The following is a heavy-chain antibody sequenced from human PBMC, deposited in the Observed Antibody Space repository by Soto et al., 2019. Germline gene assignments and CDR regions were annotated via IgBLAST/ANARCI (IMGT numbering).Heavy chain of an antibody. CDR2: ISRSGSTI. J-gene: IGHJ6*02. V-gene: IGHV3-11*01. Sequence: QVQLVESGGGLVKPGGSLRLSCAASGFTFSDYYMSWIRQAPGTGLEWVSYISRSGSTIYNADSVKGRFTIPRDNAKNSPNLQINTRIAEDTAVYYCARVLCISTSCYDWYYYYGMDVWGQGTTVTVSS. CDR1: GFTFSDYY. D-gene: IGHD2-2*01. CDR3: ARVLCISTSCYDWYYYYGMDV.